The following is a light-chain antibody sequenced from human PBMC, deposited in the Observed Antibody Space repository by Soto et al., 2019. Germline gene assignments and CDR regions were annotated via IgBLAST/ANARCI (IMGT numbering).Light chain of an antibody. Sequence: DIQMTQSPSTLSASVGDRVTITCRASQSISSWLAWYQQKPGKAPKLLIYDSSSLESWVPSRFSGSGSGTEFTLTISSLQPDDFATYYCQQYNSYSWTLGQGTKVEIK. V-gene: IGKV1-5*01. J-gene: IGKJ1*01. CDR3: QQYNSYSWT. CDR2: DSS. CDR1: QSISSW.